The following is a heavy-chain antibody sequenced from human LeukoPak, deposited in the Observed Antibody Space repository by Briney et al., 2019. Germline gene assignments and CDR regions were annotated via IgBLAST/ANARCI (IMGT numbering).Heavy chain of an antibody. Sequence: GGSLRLSCAASGFTFSSYSMNWVRQAPGKGLEWVSYISSSSTIYYADSVKGRFTISRDNAKNSLYLQVNSLRAEDTAVYYCARGGDNGYHYYYYMDVWGKGTTVTVSS. D-gene: IGHD4-23*01. CDR1: GFTFSSYS. V-gene: IGHV3-48*01. J-gene: IGHJ6*03. CDR2: ISSSSTI. CDR3: ARGGDNGYHYYYYMDV.